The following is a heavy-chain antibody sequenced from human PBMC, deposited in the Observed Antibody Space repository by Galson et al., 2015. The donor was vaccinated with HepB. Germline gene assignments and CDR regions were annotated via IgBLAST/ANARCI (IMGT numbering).Heavy chain of an antibody. CDR2: INPSGGST. Sequence: SVKVSCKASGYTFTSYYMHWVRQAPGQGLEWMGIINPSGGSTSYAQKFQGRVTMTRDTSTSTVYMELSGLRSEDTAVYYCAREEAAAGTIDYWGQGTLVTVSS. V-gene: IGHV1-46*03. CDR1: GYTFTSYY. J-gene: IGHJ4*02. D-gene: IGHD6-13*01. CDR3: AREEAAAGTIDY.